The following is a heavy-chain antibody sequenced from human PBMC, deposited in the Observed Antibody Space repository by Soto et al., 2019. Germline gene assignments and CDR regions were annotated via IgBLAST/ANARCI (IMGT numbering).Heavy chain of an antibody. CDR1: GGTFSSYA. Sequence: ASVKVSCKASGGTFSSYAISWVRQAPGQGLEWMGGIIPIFGTANYAQKFQGRVTITADESTSTAYMELSSLRSEDTAVYYCASEDRGYSGYGPPYYYYYGMDVWGQGTTVTVSS. D-gene: IGHD5-12*01. CDR3: ASEDRGYSGYGPPYYYYYGMDV. V-gene: IGHV1-69*13. J-gene: IGHJ6*02. CDR2: IIPIFGTA.